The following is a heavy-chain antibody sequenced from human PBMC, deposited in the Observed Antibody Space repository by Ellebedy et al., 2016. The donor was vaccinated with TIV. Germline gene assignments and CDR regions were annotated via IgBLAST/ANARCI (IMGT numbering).Heavy chain of an antibody. CDR2: VYGDADI. CDR3: ARQVTGTSSPDY. J-gene: IGHJ4*02. Sequence: GESLKISCKGSGYNFNSYWIAWVRQMPGKGLEWMGIVYGDADIRYSPSFEGQVTITADKSISTAYLQWSSLKASATAMYYCARQVTGTSSPDYWGQGTLVTVSS. V-gene: IGHV5-51*01. D-gene: IGHD1-20*01. CDR1: GYNFNSYW.